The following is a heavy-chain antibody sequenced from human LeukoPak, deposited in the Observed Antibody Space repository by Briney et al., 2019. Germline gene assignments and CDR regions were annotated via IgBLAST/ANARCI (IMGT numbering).Heavy chain of an antibody. CDR2: ISSSGSTI. CDR3: ARERGTIDY. CDR1: GFTFSSYE. V-gene: IGHV3-48*03. J-gene: IGHJ4*02. Sequence: QPGGSLRLSCAASGFTFSSYEMNWVRQAPGKGLEWVSYISSSGSTIYYADSVKGRFTISRDNAKNSLYLQMNSLRAEDTAVYYFARERGTIDYWGQGTLVTVSS.